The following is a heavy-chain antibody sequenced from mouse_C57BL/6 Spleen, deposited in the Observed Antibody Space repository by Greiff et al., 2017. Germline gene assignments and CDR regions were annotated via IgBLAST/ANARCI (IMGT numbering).Heavy chain of an antibody. J-gene: IGHJ3*01. CDR1: GYAFSSYW. CDR2: IYPGDGDT. V-gene: IGHV1-80*01. D-gene: IGHD2-5*01. Sequence: RVESGASVKISCKASGYAFSSYWMNWVKQRPGKGLEWIGQIYPGDGDTNYNGKFKGKATLTADKSSSTAYMQLSSLTSEDSAVYFCARPSSNYGGFAYWGQGTLVTVSA. CDR3: ARPSSNYGGFAY.